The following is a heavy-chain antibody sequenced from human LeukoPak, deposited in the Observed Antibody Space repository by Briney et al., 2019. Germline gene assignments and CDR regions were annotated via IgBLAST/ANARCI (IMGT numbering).Heavy chain of an antibody. Sequence: SQTLSLTCAIPGDSVSSNSAAWNWIRQSPSRGLEWLGRTYYRSKWYNDYAVSVKSRITINPDTSKNQFSMQLNSVTPEDTAVYYCARDRYVPAARLGAFDYWGQGTLVTVSS. CDR3: ARDRYVPAARLGAFDY. V-gene: IGHV6-1*01. D-gene: IGHD2-2*01. J-gene: IGHJ4*02. CDR2: TYYRSKWYN. CDR1: GDSVSSNSAA.